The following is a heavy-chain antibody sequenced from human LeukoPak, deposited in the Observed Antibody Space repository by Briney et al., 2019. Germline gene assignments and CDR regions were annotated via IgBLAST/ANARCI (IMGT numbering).Heavy chain of an antibody. CDR1: GFTFSTYS. Sequence: PGGSLRLSCAASGFTFSTYSMNWVRQAPGKGREWVSSISSSSSYIYYADSVKGRFTISRDNAKNSLYLQMNSLRAEDTAVYYCARDGPVGDRGAFDIWGQGTMVTVSS. V-gene: IGHV3-21*01. J-gene: IGHJ3*02. D-gene: IGHD1-26*01. CDR2: ISSSSSYI. CDR3: ARDGPVGDRGAFDI.